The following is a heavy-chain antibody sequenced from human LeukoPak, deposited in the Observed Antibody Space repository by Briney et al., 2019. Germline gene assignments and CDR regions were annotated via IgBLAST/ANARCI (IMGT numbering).Heavy chain of an antibody. CDR1: GGSFSGYY. CDR3: ARRRWGLYYYMDV. Sequence: SETLSLTCAVYGGSFSGYYWSWIRQPPGKGLEWIGEINHSGSTNYNPSLKSRVTISVDTSKNQFSLKLSSVTAADTAVYYCARRRWGLYYYMDVWDKGTTVTVSS. D-gene: IGHD4-23*01. CDR2: INHSGST. V-gene: IGHV4-34*01. J-gene: IGHJ6*03.